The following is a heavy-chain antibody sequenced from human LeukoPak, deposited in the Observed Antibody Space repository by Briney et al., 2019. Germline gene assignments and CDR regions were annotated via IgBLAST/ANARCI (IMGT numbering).Heavy chain of an antibody. J-gene: IGHJ3*02. CDR2: INPSGGST. CDR3: ARVGVVVITNHAFDM. CDR1: GYTFTSYY. Sequence: ASVKVSCKASGYTFTSYYMHWVRQAPGQGLEWMGIINPSGGSTSYAQKFQGRVTMTRDTSTSTVYMELSSLRSEDTAVYYCARVGVVVITNHAFDMWGQGTMVTVSS. V-gene: IGHV1-46*01. D-gene: IGHD3-22*01.